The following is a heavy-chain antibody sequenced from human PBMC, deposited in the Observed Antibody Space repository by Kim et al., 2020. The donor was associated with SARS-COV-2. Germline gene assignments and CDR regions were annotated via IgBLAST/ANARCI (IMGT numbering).Heavy chain of an antibody. D-gene: IGHD3-3*01. J-gene: IGHJ3*02. Sequence: SETLSLTCTVSGGSISSSSYYWGWIRQPPGKGLEWIGSIYYSGSTYYNPSLKSRVTISVDTSKNQFSLKLSSVTAADTAVYYCARRYYDFWSGYYTGIEAFDIWGQGTMVTVSS. CDR3: ARRYYDFWSGYYTGIEAFDI. V-gene: IGHV4-39*01. CDR1: GGSISSSSYY. CDR2: IYYSGST.